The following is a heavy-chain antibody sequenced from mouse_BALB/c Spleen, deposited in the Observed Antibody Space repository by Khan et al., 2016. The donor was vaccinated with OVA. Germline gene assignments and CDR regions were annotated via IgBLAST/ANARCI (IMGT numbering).Heavy chain of an antibody. CDR1: GYTFTNYG. D-gene: IGHD2-1*01. J-gene: IGHJ3*01. Sequence: QIQLVQSGPELKKPGETVKISCKASGYTFTNYGMNWVKQAPGKGLKWMGWINIYTGEPTYADDFKGRFAFSLETSASTAYLEINNPKNEDKATYFFARSNGKYWFVYWGQGTLVTVSA. CDR2: INIYTGEP. CDR3: ARSNGKYWFVY. V-gene: IGHV9-1*02.